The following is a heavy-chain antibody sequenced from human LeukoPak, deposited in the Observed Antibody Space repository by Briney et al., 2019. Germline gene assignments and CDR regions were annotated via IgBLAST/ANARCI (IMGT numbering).Heavy chain of an antibody. V-gene: IGHV4-59*08. J-gene: IGHJ4*02. CDR1: GGSISSYY. Sequence: SETLSLTCTVSGGSISSYYWSWIRQPPGKGLEWIGFIYYSGSTNYNPSLKSRVTISVDTSKNQFSLKLSSVTAADTAVYYCARLEEGCSGGSCYSLDYWGQGTLVTVSS. CDR2: IYYSGST. CDR3: ARLEEGCSGGSCYSLDY. D-gene: IGHD2-15*01.